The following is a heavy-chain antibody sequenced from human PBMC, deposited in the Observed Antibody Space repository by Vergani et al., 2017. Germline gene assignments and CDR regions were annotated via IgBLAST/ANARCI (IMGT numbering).Heavy chain of an antibody. CDR2: MDHTGRP. CDR1: GGSFTSYH. V-gene: IGHV4-34*01. D-gene: IGHD4-11*01. Sequence: QVQLQQWGGGLLKPSETLSLTCVVNGGSFTSYHWTWIRQSPGEGLEWVGDMDHTGRPDYTPSLKSRLTMSVDKSRNQFSLTLNIVTATDTAIYFCARVNTETNVHLYYYYYMDVWGQGTAVTVS. J-gene: IGHJ6*03. CDR3: ARVNTETNVHLYYYYYMDV.